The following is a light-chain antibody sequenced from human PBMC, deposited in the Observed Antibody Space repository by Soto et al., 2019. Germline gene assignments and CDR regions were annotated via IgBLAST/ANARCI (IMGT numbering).Light chain of an antibody. Sequence: EIVLTQSPGTLSLSPGERATLSCRASESVSRSFLAWYQQKPGRAPRLLIYGASSRATGIPDRFSGSGSGTDFTLTISRLEPEDFALYYCQQYGSSAPITFGQGTRLEIK. V-gene: IGKV3-20*01. CDR2: GAS. J-gene: IGKJ5*01. CDR3: QQYGSSAPIT. CDR1: ESVSRSF.